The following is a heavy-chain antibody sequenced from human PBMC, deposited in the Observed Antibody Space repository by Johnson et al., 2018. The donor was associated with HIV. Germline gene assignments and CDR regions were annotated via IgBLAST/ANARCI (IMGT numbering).Heavy chain of an antibody. D-gene: IGHD6-6*01. V-gene: IGHV3-30*03. CDR1: GFTFSSYC. CDR2: LSYDGGNK. J-gene: IGHJ3*02. CDR3: ARDRAPFYSSSSTPFDVFDI. Sequence: HLVESGGGVVQPGRSLRLSCAASGFTFSSYCMHWVRQAPGKGLEWVAVLSYDGGNKYYADSVKGRFTISRDNSKNTLYLHMNSLRAEDSAVYYCARDRAPFYSSSSTPFDVFDIWGQGTMVTVSS.